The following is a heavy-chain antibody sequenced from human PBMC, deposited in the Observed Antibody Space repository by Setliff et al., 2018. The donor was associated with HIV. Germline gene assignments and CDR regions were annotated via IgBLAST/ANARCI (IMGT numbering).Heavy chain of an antibody. CDR2: IGYTSIDR. Sequence: GGSLRLSCAASGFSFSTSTMNWVRQAPGKGLEWVSSIGYTSIDRYYADSVKGRFTISRDNAKNSLYMEMNSLRVEDTAVYYCAKDGNWGQGTLITVSS. CDR1: GFSFSTST. D-gene: IGHD2-15*01. J-gene: IGHJ4*02. V-gene: IGHV3-21*01. CDR3: AKDGN.